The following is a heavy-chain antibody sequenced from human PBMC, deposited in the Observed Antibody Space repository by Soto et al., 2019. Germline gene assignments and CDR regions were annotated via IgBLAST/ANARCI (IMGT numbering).Heavy chain of an antibody. J-gene: IGHJ4*02. D-gene: IGHD3-22*01. CDR3: AKDGAGPWESYYDSSGYYPDY. CDR2: ISYDGSNK. Sequence: GGSLRLSCAASGFTFSSYGMHWVRQAPGKGLEWVTVISYDGSNKYYADSVKGRFTISRDNSKNTLYLQMNSLRAEDTAVYYCAKDGAGPWESYYDSSGYYPDYWGQGT. V-gene: IGHV3-30*18. CDR1: GFTFSSYG.